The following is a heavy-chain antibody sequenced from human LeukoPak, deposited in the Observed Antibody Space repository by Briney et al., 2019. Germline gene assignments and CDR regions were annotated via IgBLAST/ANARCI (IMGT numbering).Heavy chain of an antibody. J-gene: IGHJ5*02. CDR3: ASVSSSDYGDWFDP. V-gene: IGHV4-61*08. D-gene: IGHD6-6*01. Sequence: SQTLSLTCTVSGGSISSGDYYWSWIRQPPGKGLEWIGYIYYSGSTNYNPSLKSRVTISVDTSKNQFSLKLSSVTAADTAVYYCASVSSSDYGDWFDPWGQGTLVTVSS. CDR1: GGSISSGDYY. CDR2: IYYSGST.